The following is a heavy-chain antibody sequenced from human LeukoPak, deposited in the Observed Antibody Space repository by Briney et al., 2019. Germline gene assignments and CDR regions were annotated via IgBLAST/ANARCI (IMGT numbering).Heavy chain of an antibody. J-gene: IGHJ4*02. CDR1: GGSFSGYY. CDR3: ARVYGNPGNSSPYYFDY. D-gene: IGHD6-6*01. CDR2: INHSGST. V-gene: IGHV4-34*01. Sequence: SETLSLNCAVYGGSFSGYYWSWIRQPPGKGLEWIGEINHSGSTNYNPSLKSRVTISVDTSKNQFSLKLSSVTAADTAVYYCARVYGNPGNSSPYYFDYWGQGTLVTVSS.